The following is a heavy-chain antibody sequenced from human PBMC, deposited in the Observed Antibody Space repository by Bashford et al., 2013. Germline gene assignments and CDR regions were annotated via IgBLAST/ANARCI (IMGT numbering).Heavy chain of an antibody. Sequence: GSLRLSCAASGFTFSSYAMSWVRQAPGKGPEWVSDISGSGDSTYYADSVKGRFTISRDNSKNTLYLQMNSLRAEDTAVYYCAKELPNYYDSSGPSDYWGQGTLVTVSS. CDR3: AKELPNYYDSSGPSDY. CDR2: ISGSGDST. J-gene: IGHJ4*02. V-gene: IGHV3-23*01. D-gene: IGHD3-22*01. CDR1: GFTFSSYA.